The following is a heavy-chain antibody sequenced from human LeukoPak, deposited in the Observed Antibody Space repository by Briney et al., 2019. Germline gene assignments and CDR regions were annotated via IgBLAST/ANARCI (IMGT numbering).Heavy chain of an antibody. CDR1: GGTFSSYA. CDR3: ARALRYFDWLLPKVVDY. J-gene: IGHJ4*02. D-gene: IGHD3-9*01. CDR2: INPSGGST. V-gene: IGHV1-46*01. Sequence: GASVKVSCKASGGTFSSYAISWVRQAPGQGLEWMGIINPSGGSTSYAQKFQGRVTMTRDMSTSTVYMELSSLRSEDTAVYYCARALRYFDWLLPKVVDYWGQGTLVTVSS.